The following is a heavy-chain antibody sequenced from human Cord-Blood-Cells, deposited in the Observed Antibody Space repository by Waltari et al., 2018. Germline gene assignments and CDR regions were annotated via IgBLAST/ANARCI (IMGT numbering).Heavy chain of an antibody. D-gene: IGHD3-22*01. J-gene: IGHJ3*02. Sequence: QVQLQESGPGLVKPSGTLSLTCAVSGGSTSSSNALSWVRQPPGKGLEWIGEIYHSGSTTYNPSLKSRVTISVDKSKNQFSLKLSSVTAADTAVYYCASLVDYYDSSGYSDAFDIWGQGTMVTVSS. V-gene: IGHV4-4*02. CDR3: ASLVDYYDSSGYSDAFDI. CDR2: IYHSGST. CDR1: GGSTSSSNA.